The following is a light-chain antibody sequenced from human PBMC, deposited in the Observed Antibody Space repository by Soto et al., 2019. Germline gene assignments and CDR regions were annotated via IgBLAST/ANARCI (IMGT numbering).Light chain of an antibody. V-gene: IGKV3-15*01. Sequence: EIVMTQSPATLSLSPGERATLSFWASQRISRKLAWYQHRPGQAPSLLIYDSSTRAAGIPARFSGSGPGTDFTITISSLQSEDFAIYYGQQYNNWRSITFGQGTRLES. CDR1: QRISRK. CDR2: DSS. CDR3: QQYNNWRSIT. J-gene: IGKJ5*01.